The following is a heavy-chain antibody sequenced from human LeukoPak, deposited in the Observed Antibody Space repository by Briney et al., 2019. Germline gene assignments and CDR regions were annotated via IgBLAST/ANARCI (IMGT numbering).Heavy chain of an antibody. J-gene: IGHJ5*02. D-gene: IGHD3-22*01. V-gene: IGHV4-34*01. Sequence: SETLSLTCAVYGGSFSGYYWSWIRQPPGKGLEWIGEINHSGSTNYNPSLKSRVTLSVETSTNQFSMRLSSVTDADTAVYYCARHYSDSSVISGWFDPWGQGTLVTVSS. CDR3: ARHYSDSSVISGWFDP. CDR2: INHSGST. CDR1: GGSFSGYY.